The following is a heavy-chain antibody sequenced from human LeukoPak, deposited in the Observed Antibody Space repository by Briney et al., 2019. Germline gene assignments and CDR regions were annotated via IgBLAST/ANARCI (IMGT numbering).Heavy chain of an antibody. CDR3: AKETRSYSGSYFSR. Sequence: PGGSLRLSCAASGFTFSSYGMHWVRQAPGKGLEWVAFIRYDGSNKYYADSVKGRFAISRDNSKNTLYLQMSSLRAEDTAVYYCAKETRSYSGSYFSRWGQGTLVTVSS. CDR1: GFTFSSYG. V-gene: IGHV3-30*02. CDR2: IRYDGSNK. J-gene: IGHJ4*02. D-gene: IGHD1-26*01.